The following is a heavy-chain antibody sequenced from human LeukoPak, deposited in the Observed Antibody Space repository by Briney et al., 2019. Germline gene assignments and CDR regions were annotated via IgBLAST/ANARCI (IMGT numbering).Heavy chain of an antibody. CDR2: ITSSGTTI. CDR1: GFTFSSYE. J-gene: IGHJ1*01. Sequence: PGGSLRLSCAASGFTFSSYEMHWVRQAPGKGLEWVSYITSSGTTIYYADSVKGRFTISRDNAKNSLYLQMNSLRAEDTAVYYCAREASRYYYDSSGYYYGFRYFQHWGQGTLVTVSS. D-gene: IGHD3-22*01. CDR3: AREASRYYYDSSGYYYGFRYFQH. V-gene: IGHV3-48*03.